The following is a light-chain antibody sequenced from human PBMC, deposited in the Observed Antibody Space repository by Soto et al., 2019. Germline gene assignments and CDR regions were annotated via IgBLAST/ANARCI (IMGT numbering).Light chain of an antibody. CDR1: QSIANY. CDR3: QKYNTAPFT. J-gene: IGKJ3*01. CDR2: AAS. V-gene: IGKV1-27*01. Sequence: DIQMTQSPSSLSASVGDRVNITCRASQSIANYLAWYQQKPGKVPKLLIYAASILKSGVPSRFSGSQYGTDFTLTINSLQPEDVAAYYCQKYNTAPFTFGPGTKVDIK.